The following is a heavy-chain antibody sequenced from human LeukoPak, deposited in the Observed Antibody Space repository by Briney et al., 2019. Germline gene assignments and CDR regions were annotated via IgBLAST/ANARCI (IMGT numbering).Heavy chain of an antibody. J-gene: IGHJ4*02. CDR3: ARLARRFIAAAGRERDY. D-gene: IGHD6-13*01. CDR1: GGSISCYY. V-gene: IGHV4-59*08. CDR2: IYNNGST. Sequence: SETLSLTCTVSGGSISCYYWSWIRQPPGKGLEWIGYIYNNGSTNYNPSLKSRLTISVDTSKNQFSLKLSSVTAADTAVYYCARLARRFIAAAGRERDYWGQGTLVTVSS.